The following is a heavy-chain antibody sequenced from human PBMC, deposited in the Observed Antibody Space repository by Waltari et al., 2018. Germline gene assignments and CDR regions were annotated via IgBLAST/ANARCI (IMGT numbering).Heavy chain of an antibody. CDR2: IYGEGVT. J-gene: IGHJ4*02. CDR1: GLTVGSNY. CDR3: ARGAGGGRDCCPLDY. Sequence: EVQLVETGGGLIQSGGSLSLSCAASGLTVGSNYWGGVGRAPGRGLGWVLVIYGEGVTYYADPGKGRFTISRDNTTNTLYLKMNSLRAEDTAVYYCARGAGGGRDCCPLDYWGQGTLVTVSS. V-gene: IGHV3-53*02. D-gene: IGHD2-21*01.